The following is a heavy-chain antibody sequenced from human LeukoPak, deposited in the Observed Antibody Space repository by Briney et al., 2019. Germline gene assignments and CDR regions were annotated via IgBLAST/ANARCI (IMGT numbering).Heavy chain of an antibody. CDR2: IYYSGST. J-gene: IGHJ4*02. V-gene: IGHV4-59*12. CDR3: ARGAGYCSGGSCYSEGHFDY. CDR1: GGSISSYY. D-gene: IGHD2-15*01. Sequence: SETLSLTCTVSGGSISSYYWSWIRQPPGKGLEWIGYIYYSGSTNYNPSLKSRVTISVATSKNQFSLKLSSVTAADTAVYYCARGAGYCSGGSCYSEGHFDYWGQGTLVTVSS.